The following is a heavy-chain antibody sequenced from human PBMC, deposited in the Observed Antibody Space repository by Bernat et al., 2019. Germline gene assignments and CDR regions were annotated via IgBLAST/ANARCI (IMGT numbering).Heavy chain of an antibody. Sequence: EVQLVESGGGLVQPGGSLRLSCAASGFIFSDHYMDWVRQAPGKGLEWVGRIRNRANSHTTEYAASVKGRFIISRDDSKNSLYLQMNSLKTEDTAVYYCAKDRSEGGWYFSYGMDVWGQGTTVTVSS. J-gene: IGHJ6*02. CDR3: AKDRSEGGWYFSYGMDV. CDR2: IRNRANSHTT. V-gene: IGHV3-72*01. D-gene: IGHD6-19*01. CDR1: GFIFSDHY.